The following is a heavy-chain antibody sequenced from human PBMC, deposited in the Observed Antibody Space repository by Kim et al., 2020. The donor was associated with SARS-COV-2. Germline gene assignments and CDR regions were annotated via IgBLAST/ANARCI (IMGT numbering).Heavy chain of an antibody. J-gene: IGHJ4*02. CDR2: IYYSGST. D-gene: IGHD3-10*01. CDR1: GGSISSYY. CDR3: ARGTYGGTLWFGELPYYFDY. Sequence: SETLSLTCTVSGGSISSYYWSWIRQPPGKGLEWIGYIYYSGSTNYNPSLKSRVTISVDTSKNQFSLKLSSVTAADTAVYYCARGTYGGTLWFGELPYYFDYWGQGTLVTVSS. V-gene: IGHV4-59*01.